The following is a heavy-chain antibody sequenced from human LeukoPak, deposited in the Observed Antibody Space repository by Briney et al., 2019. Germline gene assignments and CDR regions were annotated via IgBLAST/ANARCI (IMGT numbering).Heavy chain of an antibody. D-gene: IGHD2-2*02. Sequence: GASVKVSCKASGYTFTGYYMHWVRQAPGQGLEWMGWINPNSGGTNYAQKCQGRVTMTRDTSISTAYMELSRLRSDDTAVYYCARAGYCSSTSCYTRYYYYYMDVWGKGTTVTVSS. CDR2: INPNSGGT. CDR1: GYTFTGYY. J-gene: IGHJ6*03. CDR3: ARAGYCSSTSCYTRYYYYYMDV. V-gene: IGHV1-2*02.